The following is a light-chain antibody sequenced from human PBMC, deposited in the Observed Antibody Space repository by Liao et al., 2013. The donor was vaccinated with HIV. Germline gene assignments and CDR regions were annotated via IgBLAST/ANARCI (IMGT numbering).Light chain of an antibody. V-gene: IGLV3-1*01. CDR1: RLWNKY. Sequence: SYELTQSRSVSVSPGQTVTIICSGDRLWNKYVSWYQQKPGQSPVLVIYQDNKRPSGIPERFSGSISGNTATLTISGTQSMDEADYYCQAWDSSTPHYVFGTGTKVTVL. J-gene: IGLJ1*01. CDR3: QAWDSSTPHYV. CDR2: QDN.